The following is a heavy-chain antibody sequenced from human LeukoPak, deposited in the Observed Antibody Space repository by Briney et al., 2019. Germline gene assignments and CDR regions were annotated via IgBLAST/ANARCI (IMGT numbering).Heavy chain of an antibody. V-gene: IGHV3-21*01. J-gene: IGHJ5*02. Sequence: GGSLRLSCAASGFTFSSYSMNWVRQAPGKGLEWVSSISSSSSYIYYADSVKGRFTISRDNAKNSLYLQMYSLRAEDTAVYYCARVLSGSWDWFDPWGQGTLVTVSS. D-gene: IGHD3-22*01. CDR1: GFTFSSYS. CDR3: ARVLSGSWDWFDP. CDR2: ISSSSSYI.